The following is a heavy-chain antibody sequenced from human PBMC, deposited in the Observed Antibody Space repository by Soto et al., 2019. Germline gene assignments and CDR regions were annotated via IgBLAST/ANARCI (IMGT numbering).Heavy chain of an antibody. J-gene: IGHJ4*02. CDR3: ASSHAGAHITAAVH. V-gene: IGHV4-30-2*01. Sequence: PSETLSLTCAVSGGSISSGGYSWSWIRQPPGKGLEWIGYIYHSGSTYYNPSLKSRVTISVDRSKNQFSLKLSSVTAADTAVYYCASSHAGAHITAAVHWGQGTLVNVSS. D-gene: IGHD6-13*01. CDR2: IYHSGST. CDR1: GGSISSGGYS.